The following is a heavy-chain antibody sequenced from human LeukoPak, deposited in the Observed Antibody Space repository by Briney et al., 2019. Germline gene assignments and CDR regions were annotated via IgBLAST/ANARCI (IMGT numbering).Heavy chain of an antibody. CDR2: ISGSGGST. CDR3: AKVLHSGYSRDAFDI. CDR1: GFTFSSYG. D-gene: IGHD3-22*01. J-gene: IGHJ3*02. V-gene: IGHV3-23*01. Sequence: GSLRLSCAASGFTFSSYGMSWVRQSPGKGLEWVSAISGSGGSTYYADSVKGRFTISRDNSKNTLCLQMNSLRAEDTAAYYCAKVLHSGYSRDAFDIWGQGTMVTVSS.